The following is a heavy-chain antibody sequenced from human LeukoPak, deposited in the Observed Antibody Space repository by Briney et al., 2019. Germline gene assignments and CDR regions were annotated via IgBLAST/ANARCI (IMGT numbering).Heavy chain of an antibody. CDR2: ISGSGGST. CDR3: AKYDSSSWYYFDY. CDR1: GFTFSSYA. Sequence: GGSLRLSCAASGFTFSSYAMSWFRQAPGKGLEWVSAISGSGGSTYYADSVRGRFTISRDNSKNTLYLQMNSLRAEDTAVYYCAKYDSSSWYYFDYWGQGTLVTVSS. D-gene: IGHD6-13*01. V-gene: IGHV3-23*01. J-gene: IGHJ4*02.